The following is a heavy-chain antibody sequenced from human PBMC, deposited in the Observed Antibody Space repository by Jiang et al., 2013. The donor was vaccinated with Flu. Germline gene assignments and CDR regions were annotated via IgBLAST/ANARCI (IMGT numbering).Heavy chain of an antibody. CDR2: TYYRSKWYI. Sequence: SQTLSLTCAISGDSVSNNSAVWDWIRQSPSGGLEWLGRTYYRSKWYIDYALSVKSRITIIPDTSKNQFSLQLNSVTPEDTAVYYCTREASGYNSGFDPWGQGTMVTVSS. V-gene: IGHV6-1*01. CDR1: GDSVSNNSAV. CDR3: TREASGYNSGFDP. J-gene: IGHJ3*01. D-gene: IGHD5-18*01.